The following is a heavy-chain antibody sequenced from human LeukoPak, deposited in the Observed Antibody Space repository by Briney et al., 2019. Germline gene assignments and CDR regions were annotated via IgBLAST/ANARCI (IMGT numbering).Heavy chain of an antibody. CDR2: ISANGRAS. Sequence: ETLSLTCTVSGASISHYYWSWVRQAPGKGLEWVSPISANGRASYYVDSVKGRFTISRDNSRNTLYLQMNSLRAEDTAVYYCAKETAVTGACESWGPGTLVTVSS. D-gene: IGHD6-19*01. J-gene: IGHJ4*02. CDR1: GASISHYY. CDR3: AKETAVTGACES. V-gene: IGHV3-23*01.